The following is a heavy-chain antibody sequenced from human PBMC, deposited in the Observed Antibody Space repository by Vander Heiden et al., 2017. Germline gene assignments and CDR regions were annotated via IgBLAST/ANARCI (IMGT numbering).Heavy chain of an antibody. V-gene: IGHV3-9*01. CDR3: AKDNGSGWGVCAFDI. D-gene: IGHD6-19*01. CDR1: VFTFDYYA. J-gene: IGHJ3*02. Sequence: EVQLVESGGGLVQHGRSLRLYCSASVFTFDYYAMHWFRQAPGKGLEWVSGISWNSGSIGYADSGKGRFTISRDNAKNSLYMQMNSLRAEDTALYYCAKDNGSGWGVCAFDIWGQGTMVTVYS. CDR2: ISWNSGSI.